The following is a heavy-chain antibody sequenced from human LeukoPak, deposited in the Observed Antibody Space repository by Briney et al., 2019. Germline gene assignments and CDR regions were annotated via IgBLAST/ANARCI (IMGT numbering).Heavy chain of an antibody. Sequence: GGSLRLSCAASGFTFSSYAMSWVRQAPGKGLEWVAVMSNDGSIKKYANSVKGRFTISRDNSKNTLYLQMDSLRAEDTAVYYCARELTIFGVVIQRYDTFDIWGQGTMVTVSS. CDR1: GFTFSSYA. CDR3: ARELTIFGVVIQRYDTFDI. CDR2: MSNDGSIK. V-gene: IGHV3-30-3*01. J-gene: IGHJ3*02. D-gene: IGHD3-3*01.